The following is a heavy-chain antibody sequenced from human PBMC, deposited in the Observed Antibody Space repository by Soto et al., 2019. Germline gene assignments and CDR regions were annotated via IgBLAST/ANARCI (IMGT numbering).Heavy chain of an antibody. D-gene: IGHD2-21*01. CDR2: ISGSGGST. J-gene: IGHJ4*02. V-gene: IGHV3-23*01. CDR1: GFTFSSYA. CDR3: AKDRLAYCGGDCYSDFDY. Sequence: GGSLRLSCAASGFTFSSYAMSWVRQAPGKGLEWVSAISGSGGSTYYADSVKGRFTISRDNSKNTLYLQMNSLRAEDTAVYYCAKDRLAYCGGDCYSDFDYWGQGTLVTVSS.